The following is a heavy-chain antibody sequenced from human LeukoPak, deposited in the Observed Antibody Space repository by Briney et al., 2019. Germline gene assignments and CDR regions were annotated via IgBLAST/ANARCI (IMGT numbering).Heavy chain of an antibody. CDR2: IYSGGST. V-gene: IGHV3-66*02. Sequence: GGSLRLSCAASGFTVSSNYMSWVRQAPGKGLEWVSVIYSGGSTYYADSVKGRFTISRDDSKNTLYLQMNSLRAEDTAVYYCARETHYDSSGYYYFDYWGQGTLVTVPS. J-gene: IGHJ4*02. CDR1: GFTVSSNY. D-gene: IGHD3-22*01. CDR3: ARETHYDSSGYYYFDY.